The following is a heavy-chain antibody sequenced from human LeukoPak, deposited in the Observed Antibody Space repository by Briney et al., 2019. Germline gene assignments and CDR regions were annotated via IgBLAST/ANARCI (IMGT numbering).Heavy chain of an antibody. D-gene: IGHD6-19*01. Sequence: SETQSLTCTVSGGSISTYYWSWIRQPPGKGLEWIGYIYYSGSTNYNPSLKRRVTISLDTSKNQFSLKMSSVTAADTAVYHCARRLGIAVFDYWGQGTLVTVSS. CDR1: GGSISTYY. CDR2: IYYSGST. J-gene: IGHJ4*02. V-gene: IGHV4-59*08. CDR3: ARRLGIAVFDY.